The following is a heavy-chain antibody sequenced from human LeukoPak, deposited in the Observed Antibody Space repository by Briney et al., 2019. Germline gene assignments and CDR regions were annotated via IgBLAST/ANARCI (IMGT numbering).Heavy chain of an antibody. CDR1: GYTFTGYY. CDR3: ARAVAYYYDYDFDY. J-gene: IGHJ4*02. CDR2: INPNSGGT. V-gene: IGHV1-2*06. Sequence: GASVKVSCKASGYTFTGYYMHWVRQAPGQGLEWMGRINPNSGGTNYAQKFQGRVTMTRDTSISTAYMELSRLRSDDTAVYYCARAVAYYYDYDFDYWGQGTLVTVSS. D-gene: IGHD3-22*01.